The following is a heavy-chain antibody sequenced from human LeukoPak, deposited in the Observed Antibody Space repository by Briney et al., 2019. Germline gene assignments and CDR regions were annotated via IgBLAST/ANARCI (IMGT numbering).Heavy chain of an antibody. J-gene: IGHJ3*02. Sequence: ASVKVSCKASGYTFTSYDINWVRQATGQGLEWMGWMNPNSGNTGYAQKFQGRVTMTRNTSISTAYMELSSLRSEDTAVYYCATKVGATTVTGTFDIWGQGTMVTVSS. V-gene: IGHV1-8*01. CDR2: MNPNSGNT. D-gene: IGHD1-26*01. CDR3: ATKVGATTVTGTFDI. CDR1: GYTFTSYD.